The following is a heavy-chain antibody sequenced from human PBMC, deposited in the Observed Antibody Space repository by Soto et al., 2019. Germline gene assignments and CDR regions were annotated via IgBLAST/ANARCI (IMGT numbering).Heavy chain of an antibody. V-gene: IGHV1-69*02. CDR1: GGTFSSYT. D-gene: IGHD3-3*01. J-gene: IGHJ4*02. CDR3: ASVNTIFGG. Sequence: QVQLVQSGAEVKKPGSSVKVSCKASGGTFSSYTISWVRQAPGQGLEWMGRIIPILGIANYAQKFQGRVTITADKATSTAYMALSGLRSEDKAVYYCASVNTIFGGWGQGTLVTVSS. CDR2: IIPILGIA.